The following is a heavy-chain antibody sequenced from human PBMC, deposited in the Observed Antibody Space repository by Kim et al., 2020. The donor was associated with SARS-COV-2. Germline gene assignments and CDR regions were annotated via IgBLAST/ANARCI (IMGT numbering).Heavy chain of an antibody. D-gene: IGHD6-13*01. CDR3: ARLSSSSWL. CDR1: GGSFSGYY. CDR2: INHSGST. J-gene: IGHJ4*02. V-gene: IGHV4-34*01. Sequence: SETLSLTCAVYGGSFSGYYWSWIRQPPGKGLEWIGEINHSGSTNYNPSLKSRVTISVDTSKNQFSLKLSSVTAADTAVYYCARLSSSSWLWGQGTLVTVSS.